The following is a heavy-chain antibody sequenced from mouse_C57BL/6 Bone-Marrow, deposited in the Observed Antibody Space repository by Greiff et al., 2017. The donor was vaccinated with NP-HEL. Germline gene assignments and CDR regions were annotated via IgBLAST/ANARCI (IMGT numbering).Heavy chain of an antibody. CDR1: GYTFTSYG. Sequence: VQLQESGAELARPGASVKLSCKASGYTFTSYGISWVKQRTGQGLEWIGEIYPRSGNTYYNEKFKGKATLTADKSSSTAYMELRSLTSADSAVYFLARPYYYGSSSYAMDYWGQGTSVTVSS. CDR3: ARPYYYGSSSYAMDY. V-gene: IGHV1-81*01. CDR2: IYPRSGNT. D-gene: IGHD1-1*01. J-gene: IGHJ4*01.